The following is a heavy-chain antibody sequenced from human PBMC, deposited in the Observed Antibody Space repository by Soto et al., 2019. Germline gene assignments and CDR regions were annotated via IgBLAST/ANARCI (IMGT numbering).Heavy chain of an antibody. J-gene: IGHJ4*02. CDR3: AKGSTRGYASTWGRSHLDF. CDR2: ISGSGDNT. CDR1: GFSFSSYA. Sequence: EVQLLESGGGLVQPGGSLRLSCAASGFSFSSYAMNWVRQAPGKGLEWVSAISGSGDNTKFADSVQGRFTISRDNSMNTLYLQMDSLKAEDTAVYYCAKGSTRGYASTWGRSHLDFWGRGTLVTAS. V-gene: IGHV3-23*01. D-gene: IGHD2-15*01.